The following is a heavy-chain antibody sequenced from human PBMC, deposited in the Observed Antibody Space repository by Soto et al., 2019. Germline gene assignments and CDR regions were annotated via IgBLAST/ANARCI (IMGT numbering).Heavy chain of an antibody. CDR2: IIPILGIA. V-gene: IGHV1-69*04. CDR1: GGTFSSYT. CDR3: AREKGIVVVPAARNGMDV. D-gene: IGHD2-2*01. Sequence: SVKVSCKASGGTFSSYTISWVRQAPGQGLEWMGRIIPILGIANYAQKLQGRVTITADKSTSTAYMELSSLRSEDTAVYYCAREKGIVVVPAARNGMDVWGQGTTVTVSS. J-gene: IGHJ6*02.